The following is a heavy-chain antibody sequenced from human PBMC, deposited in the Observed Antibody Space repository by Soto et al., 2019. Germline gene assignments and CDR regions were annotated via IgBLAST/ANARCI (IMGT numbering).Heavy chain of an antibody. Sequence: SGPTLVNPTQTLTLTCTFSGFSLSTSGMCVSWIRQPPGKALEWLALIDWDDDKYYSTSLKTRLTISKDTSKNQVVLTMTNMDPVDTATYYCARHYYDSSGYPYFDYWGQGTRVTVSS. D-gene: IGHD3-22*01. CDR1: GFSLSTSGMC. CDR2: IDWDDDK. CDR3: ARHYYDSSGYPYFDY. J-gene: IGHJ4*02. V-gene: IGHV2-70*01.